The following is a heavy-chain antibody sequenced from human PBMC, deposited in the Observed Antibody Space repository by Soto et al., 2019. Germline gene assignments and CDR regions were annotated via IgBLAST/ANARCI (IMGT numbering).Heavy chain of an antibody. CDR2: VSHDGRNT. Sequence: GGSLRLSCSASGFTFSIYAMHWVRQAPGKGLEWVAFVSHDGRNTHYADSVKGRFTISRDSSKNTVSLEMTSLRAEDTAVYYCAKGGRQWLVTSDFNYWGQGALVTVSS. J-gene: IGHJ4*02. CDR1: GFTFSIYA. CDR3: AKGGRQWLVTSDFNY. D-gene: IGHD6-19*01. V-gene: IGHV3-30*04.